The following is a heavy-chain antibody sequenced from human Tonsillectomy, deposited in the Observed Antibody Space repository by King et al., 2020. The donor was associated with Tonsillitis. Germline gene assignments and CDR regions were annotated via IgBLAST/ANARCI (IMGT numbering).Heavy chain of an antibody. CDR2: TYHSGST. CDR1: GYSISSDHF. J-gene: IGHJ3*02. D-gene: IGHD2-15*01. CDR3: ARVFDYSDAFDI. Sequence: VQLQESGPGLVKPSETLSLTCTVSGYSISSDHFWGWLRQPPGEGLEWIGTTYHSGSTYYNPSLKSRVTTSVDTSKNQFSLKLSSVTAADTPVYYCARVFDYSDAFDIWGPGTMVTVSS. V-gene: IGHV4-38-2*02.